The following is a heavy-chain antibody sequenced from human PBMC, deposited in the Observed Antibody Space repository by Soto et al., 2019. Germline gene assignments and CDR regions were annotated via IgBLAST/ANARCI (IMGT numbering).Heavy chain of an antibody. Sequence: QVQLVESGGGVVQPGRSLRLSCAASGFTFSRYAMHWVRQAPGKGLEWVALISYDGNNKYYADSVKGRFTISRDNSKNTLYLQRNSLRAEDTAVYYCARDHGGSDFDYWGQGTLVTVSS. CDR2: ISYDGNNK. J-gene: IGHJ4*02. V-gene: IGHV3-30-3*01. D-gene: IGHD1-26*01. CDR3: ARDHGGSDFDY. CDR1: GFTFSRYA.